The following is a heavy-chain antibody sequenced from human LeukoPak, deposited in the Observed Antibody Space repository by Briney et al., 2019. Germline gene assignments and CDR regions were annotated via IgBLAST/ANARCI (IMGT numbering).Heavy chain of an antibody. Sequence: SETLSLTCAVYGGSFSGYYWSWIRQPPGKGLEWIGEINHSGSTNYNPSLKSRVTISVDTSKNQFSLKLSSVTAADTAVYYCARAGEDVVVPAATPTALFYFDYWGQGTLVTVSP. D-gene: IGHD2-2*01. J-gene: IGHJ4*02. V-gene: IGHV4-34*01. CDR3: ARAGEDVVVPAATPTALFYFDY. CDR2: INHSGST. CDR1: GGSFSGYY.